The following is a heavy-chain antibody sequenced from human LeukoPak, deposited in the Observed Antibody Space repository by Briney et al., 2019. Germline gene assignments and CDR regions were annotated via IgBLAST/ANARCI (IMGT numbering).Heavy chain of an antibody. J-gene: IGHJ4*02. CDR2: IKQDGSET. V-gene: IGHV3-7*01. CDR3: ARQRGSGCLDY. Sequence: GGSLRLSCAASRFTLSNYWMSWVRQAPGKGLEWVANIKQDGSETYYVDSVKGRFTISRDNAKNSLSLQMNSLRVEDTAVYYCARQRGSGCLDYWGQGTLVTVSS. CDR1: RFTLSNYW. D-gene: IGHD6-19*01.